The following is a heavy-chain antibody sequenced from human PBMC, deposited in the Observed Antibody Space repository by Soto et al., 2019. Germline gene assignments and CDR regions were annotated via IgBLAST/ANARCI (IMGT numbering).Heavy chain of an antibody. Sequence: SETLSLICTVSGGSISSYYWSWIRQPPGKGLEWIGYIYYSGSTKYNPSLKSRVTISVDTSKNQFSLKLSSVTAADTAVYYRARVYGGGFDYWGQGTLVTVSS. V-gene: IGHV4-59*01. CDR2: IYYSGST. CDR3: ARVYGGGFDY. J-gene: IGHJ4*02. CDR1: GGSISSYY. D-gene: IGHD4-17*01.